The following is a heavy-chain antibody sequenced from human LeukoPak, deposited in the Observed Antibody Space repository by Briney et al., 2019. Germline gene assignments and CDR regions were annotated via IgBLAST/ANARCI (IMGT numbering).Heavy chain of an antibody. CDR1: GYTFTGYY. V-gene: IGHV1-2*02. J-gene: IGHJ4*02. CDR2: INPNSGGT. Sequence: ASVKVSCKASGYTFTGYYMHWVRQAPGQGLEWMGWINPNSGGTNYAQKFQGRVTMTGDTSISTAYMELSRLRSDDTAVYYCARVGMYYYDSSGYNAADYWGQGTLVTVSS. D-gene: IGHD3-22*01. CDR3: ARVGMYYYDSSGYNAADY.